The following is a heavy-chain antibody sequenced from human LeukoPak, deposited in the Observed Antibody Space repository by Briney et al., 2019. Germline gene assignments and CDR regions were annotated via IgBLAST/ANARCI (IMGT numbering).Heavy chain of an antibody. CDR1: GFTFSSYA. CDR3: AKVPDIVVVPAAGQDY. D-gene: IGHD2-2*01. Sequence: PGGSLRLSCAASGFTFSSYAMSWVRQAPGKGLEWVSAISGSGGSTYYADSVKGRFTISRDNSKNTLYLQMNSLRAEDTAVYYCAKVPDIVVVPAAGQDYWGQGTLVTVSS. J-gene: IGHJ4*02. V-gene: IGHV3-23*01. CDR2: ISGSGGST.